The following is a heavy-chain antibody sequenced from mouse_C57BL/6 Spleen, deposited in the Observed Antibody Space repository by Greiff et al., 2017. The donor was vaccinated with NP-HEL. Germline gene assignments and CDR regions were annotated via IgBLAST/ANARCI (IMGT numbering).Heavy chain of an antibody. CDR3: ARHRVTTVVPWYFDV. CDR1: GFTFSSYT. CDR2: ISGGGGNT. V-gene: IGHV5-9*01. Sequence: EVQVVESGGGLVKPGGSLKLSCAASGFTFSSYTMSWVRQTPEKRLEWVATISGGGGNTYYPDSVKGRFTISRDNAKNTLYLQMSSLRSEDTALYYCARHRVTTVVPWYFDVWGTRTTVTVSS. J-gene: IGHJ1*03. D-gene: IGHD1-1*01.